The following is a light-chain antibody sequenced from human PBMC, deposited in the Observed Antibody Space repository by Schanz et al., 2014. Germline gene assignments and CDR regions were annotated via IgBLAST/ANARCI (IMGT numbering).Light chain of an antibody. Sequence: QSALTQPPSASGSPGQSVTISCTGTSSDVGGYNYVSWYQQHPGKAPKLMIYDVSNRPSGVSNRFSGSKSGNTASLTISGLQSEDEADYYCAAWDDSLNGRNWVFGGGTKLTVL. J-gene: IGLJ3*02. CDR1: SSDVGGYNY. V-gene: IGLV2-8*01. CDR2: DVS. CDR3: AAWDDSLNGRNWV.